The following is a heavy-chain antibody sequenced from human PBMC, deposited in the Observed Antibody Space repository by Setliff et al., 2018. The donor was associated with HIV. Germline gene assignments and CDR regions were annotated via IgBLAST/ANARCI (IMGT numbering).Heavy chain of an antibody. CDR1: GGTFRKYA. CDR3: ARERYCSAGSCYSKLSWFDP. J-gene: IGHJ5*02. CDR2: IIPIFGIA. Sequence: RASVKVSCKASGGTFRKYAISWVRQAPGQGLEWMGGIIPIFGIANYAQKFQDRVTITTDESTTTAYMGLSSLRSEDTAVYFCARERYCSAGSCYSKLSWFDPWGQGTLVTVSS. V-gene: IGHV1-69*05. D-gene: IGHD2-15*01.